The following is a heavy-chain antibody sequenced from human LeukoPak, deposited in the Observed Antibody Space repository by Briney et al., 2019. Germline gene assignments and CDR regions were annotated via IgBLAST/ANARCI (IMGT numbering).Heavy chain of an antibody. J-gene: IGHJ4*02. V-gene: IGHV3-66*03. CDR2: IHNCGNT. CDR1: GFTVSSNL. D-gene: IGHD4-11*01. Sequence: GGSLRLSCAASGFTVSSNLMTWVRQPPGKGLEWVSFIHNCGNTYFADSVKGRCTISRDNSRNTLYLQMNSLRPEDTAVYYCATGGNYSTFDYWGQGTLVTVSS. CDR3: ATGGNYSTFDY.